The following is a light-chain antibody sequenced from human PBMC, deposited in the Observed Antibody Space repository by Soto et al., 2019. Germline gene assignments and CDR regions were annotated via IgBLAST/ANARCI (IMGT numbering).Light chain of an antibody. V-gene: IGKV1-39*01. J-gene: IGKJ1*01. CDR3: QQSYSTPPT. CDR1: QSISSY. Sequence: DIQMTQSPSSLSASVGDRVTITCRASQSISSYLNWYQQKPGKAPKLLIYAASSLQSGFPSRFSCSGAGTDFTLTISSLQPEEFATYYCQQSYSTPPTFGQGTKVEIK. CDR2: AAS.